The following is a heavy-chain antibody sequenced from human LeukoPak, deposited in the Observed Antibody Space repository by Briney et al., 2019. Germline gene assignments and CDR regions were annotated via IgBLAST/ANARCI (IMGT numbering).Heavy chain of an antibody. D-gene: IGHD2-2*02. Sequence: GASVKVSCKASGYTFTSYGISWVRQAPGQGLEWMGWISAYNGNTNYAQKLQGRVTMTTDTSTSTAYMELRSLRSDDTAVYYCARYCSSTSCYRRWFDPWGQGTLVTVSS. CDR2: ISAYNGNT. V-gene: IGHV1-18*01. J-gene: IGHJ5*02. CDR3: ARYCSSTSCYRRWFDP. CDR1: GYTFTSYG.